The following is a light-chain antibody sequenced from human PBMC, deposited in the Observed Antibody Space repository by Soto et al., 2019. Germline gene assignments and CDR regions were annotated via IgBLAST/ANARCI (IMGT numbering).Light chain of an antibody. J-gene: IGLJ2*01. CDR3: QTWGSGIVV. V-gene: IGLV4-69*01. CDR2: LNSDGSH. Sequence: QPVLTQSPSASASMGDSVKLTCTLSSGHSNYAIAWHQQQSEKGPRYLMKLNSDGSHSKGDGIPDRFSGSSSGAERYLTISSLQSEDEADYYCQTWGSGIVVFGGGTKVTV. CDR1: SGHSNYA.